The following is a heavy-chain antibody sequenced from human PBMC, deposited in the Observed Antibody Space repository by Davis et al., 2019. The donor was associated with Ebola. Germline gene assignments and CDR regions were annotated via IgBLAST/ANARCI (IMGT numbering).Heavy chain of an antibody. CDR3: ARDRRPSQWLGLDW. CDR1: GIRFSDYW. CDR2: IKEDGSEK. J-gene: IGHJ4*02. V-gene: IGHV3-7*01. Sequence: GESLKISCAPSGIRFSDYWMSWVRQTPGKGLEWVANIKEDGSEKYYWDSVKGRFTISRDNAEKSLYLQMNSLRVEDTAIYYCARDRRPSQWLGLDWWGQGTLVTVSS. D-gene: IGHD6-19*01.